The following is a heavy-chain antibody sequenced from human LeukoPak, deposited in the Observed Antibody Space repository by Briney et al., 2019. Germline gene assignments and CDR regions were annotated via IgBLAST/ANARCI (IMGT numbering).Heavy chain of an antibody. J-gene: IGHJ4*02. V-gene: IGHV5-51*01. D-gene: IGHD6-13*01. Sequence: GESLKISCKGSGYSFTSYWLGWVRQMPGKGLEWKGIIYPGGSDTRYSPSFQGQVTISSEKSISNAYLQWSSLKASDTAMYYCARHTPGAAAIDYWGQGTLVTVSS. CDR3: ARHTPGAAAIDY. CDR1: GYSFTSYW. CDR2: IYPGGSDT.